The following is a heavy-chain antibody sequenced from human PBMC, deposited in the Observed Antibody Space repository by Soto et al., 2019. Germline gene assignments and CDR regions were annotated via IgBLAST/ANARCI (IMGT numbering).Heavy chain of an antibody. Sequence: GGSLRLSCAASGFTFSNAWMNWVRQAPGKGLEWVGRIKSKTDGGTTDYAAPVKGRFTISRDDSKNTLYLQMNSLKTEDTAVYYCWYSSGYDYYGMDVWGQGTTVTVSS. CDR3: WYSSGYDYYGMDV. V-gene: IGHV3-15*07. J-gene: IGHJ6*02. D-gene: IGHD6-19*01. CDR2: IKSKTDGGTT. CDR1: GFTFSNAW.